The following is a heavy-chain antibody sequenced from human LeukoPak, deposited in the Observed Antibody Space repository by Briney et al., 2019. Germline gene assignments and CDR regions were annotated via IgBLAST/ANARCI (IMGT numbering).Heavy chain of an antibody. V-gene: IGHV3-23*01. CDR1: GFTLSSYW. Sequence: GGSLRLSCVASGFTLSSYWMSWVRQVPGKGPEWVSSISGSGTGTYYTDSVKGRFTISRDTSKNTLYLQMDNLRVEDTAVYYCVKGFHFDWWGQGTLVIVSS. CDR2: ISGSGTGT. J-gene: IGHJ4*02. CDR3: VKGFHFDW.